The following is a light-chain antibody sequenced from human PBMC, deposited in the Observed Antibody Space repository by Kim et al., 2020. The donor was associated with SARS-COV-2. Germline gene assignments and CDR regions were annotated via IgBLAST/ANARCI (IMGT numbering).Light chain of an antibody. V-gene: IGKV1-39*01. CDR3: QQSHNTPRT. CDR2: AAS. Sequence: DIQLTQSPSSLSACVGDRVTITCRASQNAGNDLHWYQQKPGKAPKLVIYAASTLQSGVPSRFSGDGSGTDFSLTISGLQREDFAIYYCQQSHNTPRTFGQGTKVDIK. CDR1: QNAGND. J-gene: IGKJ1*01.